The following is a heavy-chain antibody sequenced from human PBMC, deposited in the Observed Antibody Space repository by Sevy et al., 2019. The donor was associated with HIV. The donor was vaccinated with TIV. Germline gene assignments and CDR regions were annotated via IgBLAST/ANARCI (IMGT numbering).Heavy chain of an antibody. V-gene: IGHV3-48*02. CDR3: ARGGYVWGSQTVDY. Sequence: LSLTCAASGFTFSSYSMNWVRQAPGKGLEWVSYISSSSSTIYYADSVKGRFTISRDNAKNSLYLQMNSLRDEDTAVYCCARGGYVWGSQTVDYWGQGTLVTVSS. CDR2: ISSSSSTI. CDR1: GFTFSSYS. J-gene: IGHJ4*02. D-gene: IGHD3-16*01.